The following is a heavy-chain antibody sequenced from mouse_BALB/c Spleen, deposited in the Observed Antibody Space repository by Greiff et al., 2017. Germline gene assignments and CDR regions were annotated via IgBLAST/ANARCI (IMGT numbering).Heavy chain of an antibody. J-gene: IGHJ2*01. CDR2: INPSTGYT. CDR1: GYTFTSYW. V-gene: IGHV1-7*01. D-gene: IGHD2-1*01. Sequence: QVQLQQSGAELAKPGASVKMSCKASGYTFTSYWMHWVKQRPGQGLEWIGYINPSTGYTEYNQKFKDKATLTADKSSSTAYMQLSSLTSEDSAVYYCASYYGNYVPYYFDYWGQGTTLTVSS. CDR3: ASYYGNYVPYYFDY.